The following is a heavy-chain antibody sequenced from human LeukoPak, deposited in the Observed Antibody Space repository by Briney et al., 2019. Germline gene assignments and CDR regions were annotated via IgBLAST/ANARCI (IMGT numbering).Heavy chain of an antibody. J-gene: IGHJ3*02. D-gene: IGHD3-22*01. V-gene: IGHV3-21*01. CDR3: ARDRYFSDGSGYPYDI. CDR2: ITSSSYM. Sequence: GGSLRLSCAASGFIFGNYNLNWVRQAPGKGLEWISTITSSSYMFYADSVKGRFTISRDNAKNSVFLQMNSLRAEDTAVYYCARDRYFSDGSGYPYDIWGQGTMVTVSS. CDR1: GFIFGNYN.